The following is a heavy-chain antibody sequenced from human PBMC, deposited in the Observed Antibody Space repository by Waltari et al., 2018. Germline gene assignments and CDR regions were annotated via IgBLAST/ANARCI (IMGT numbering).Heavy chain of an antibody. CDR1: GFTFSSYA. CDR3: AKDYRFYDYVWGSYHPGLFDY. D-gene: IGHD3-16*01. V-gene: IGHV3-23*01. CDR2: ISGSGGST. J-gene: IGHJ4*02. Sequence: EVQLLESGGGLVQPGGSLRLSCAASGFTFSSYAMSWVRPAPGKGLEWVSAISGSGGSTYYADSVKGRFTISRDNSKNTLYLQMNSLRAEDTAVYYCAKDYRFYDYVWGSYHPGLFDYWGQGTLVTVSS.